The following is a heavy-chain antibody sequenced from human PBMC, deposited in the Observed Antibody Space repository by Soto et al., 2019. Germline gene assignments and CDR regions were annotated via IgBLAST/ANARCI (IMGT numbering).Heavy chain of an antibody. Sequence: QVQLVQSGAEEKKPGASVKVSCKASGYTFTGYAMHWVRQAPGQRLEWMGWINAGNGNTKYSQKFQGRVTITRDTTANTAYNELSSLRSEDTAVYYCARAVAVAADFDYWGQGTLVTVSS. J-gene: IGHJ4*02. D-gene: IGHD6-19*01. V-gene: IGHV1-3*05. CDR1: GYTFTGYA. CDR2: INAGNGNT. CDR3: ARAVAVAADFDY.